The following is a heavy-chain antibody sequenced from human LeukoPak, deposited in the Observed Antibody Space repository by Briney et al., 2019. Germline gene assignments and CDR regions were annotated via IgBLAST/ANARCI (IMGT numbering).Heavy chain of an antibody. V-gene: IGHV4-59*01. CDR1: GGSISSYY. CDR3: ARMWLYYYYMDV. CDR2: IYYSGST. D-gene: IGHD5-12*01. J-gene: IGHJ6*03. Sequence: SETLSLTCTVSGGSISSYYWSRIRQPPGKGLEWIGYIYYSGSTNYNPSLKSRVTISVDTSKNQFSLKLSSVTAADTAVYYCARMWLYYYYMDVWGKGTTVTVSS.